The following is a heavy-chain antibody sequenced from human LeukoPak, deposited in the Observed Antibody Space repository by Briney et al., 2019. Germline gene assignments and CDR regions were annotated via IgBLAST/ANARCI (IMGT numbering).Heavy chain of an antibody. J-gene: IGHJ4*02. V-gene: IGHV4-39*07. CDR1: GGSISSSSNY. D-gene: IGHD5-24*01. Sequence: PSETLSLTCSVSGGSISSSSNYWGWIRQPPGKGLEWIGSIYYSGSTYYNPSLKSRVTISVDTSKNQFSLKLSSVTAADTAVYYCARDQDGGEWDGYNSGFGYWGQGTLVTVSS. CDR3: ARDQDGGEWDGYNSGFGY. CDR2: IYYSGST.